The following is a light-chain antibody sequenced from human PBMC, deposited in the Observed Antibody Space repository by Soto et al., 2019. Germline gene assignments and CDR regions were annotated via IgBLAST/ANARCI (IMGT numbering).Light chain of an antibody. CDR1: QSGSTNY. Sequence: EIVLTQSPGTLSLSPGERATLSCRASQSGSTNYIAWYQQKPGQAPRLLIYTTSNRATGIPDRFSGSGSGTDFTLTISRLEAEDFAVYYCQQYGSSWTFGQGTKVEIK. CDR3: QQYGSSWT. V-gene: IGKV3-20*01. CDR2: TTS. J-gene: IGKJ1*01.